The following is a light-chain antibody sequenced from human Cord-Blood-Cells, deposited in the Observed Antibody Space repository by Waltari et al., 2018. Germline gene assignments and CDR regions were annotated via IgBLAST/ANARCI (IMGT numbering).Light chain of an antibody. CDR1: RNISSW. Sequence: DIQMTQSPSTLSASVGDRVTITCRASRNISSWLAWYQQKPGKAPKLLIYKSSSLESGVPSRFSDSGSGTEFTLTISSMQPDDFATYYCQQYNSYLLTFGGGTKVEIK. CDR2: KSS. CDR3: QQYNSYLLT. V-gene: IGKV1-5*03. J-gene: IGKJ4*01.